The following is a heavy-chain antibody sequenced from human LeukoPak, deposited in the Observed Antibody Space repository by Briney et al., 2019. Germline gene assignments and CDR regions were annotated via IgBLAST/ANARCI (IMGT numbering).Heavy chain of an antibody. CDR2: IYYSGST. J-gene: IGHJ1*01. D-gene: IGHD6-19*01. V-gene: IGHV4-59*01. CDR1: GGSISTYY. Sequence: PSETLSLTCTVSGGSISTYYWSWIRQPPGKGLEWIGYIYYSGSTNYNPSLKSRVTISVDTSKNQFSLKLSSVTAADTAVYYCASLRYLGSGEYQEYFQHWGQGTLVTVSS. CDR3: ASLRYLGSGEYQEYFQH.